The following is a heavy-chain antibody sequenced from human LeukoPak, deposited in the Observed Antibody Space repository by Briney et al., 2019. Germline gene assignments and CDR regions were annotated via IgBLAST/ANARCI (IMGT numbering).Heavy chain of an antibody. V-gene: IGHV4-59*08. CDR2: IYYSGST. J-gene: IGHJ3*02. CDR3: ARHVAGGYGDGYDAFDI. CDR1: GDSVSSSY. Sequence: SETLSLTCTVSGDSVSSSYWTWIRQPPRKELEWIGYIYYSGSTNYNPSLKSRVAISVDTSKSQFSLKLSSVTAADTAVYYCARHVAGGYGDGYDAFDIWGQGTMVTVSS. D-gene: IGHD4-17*01.